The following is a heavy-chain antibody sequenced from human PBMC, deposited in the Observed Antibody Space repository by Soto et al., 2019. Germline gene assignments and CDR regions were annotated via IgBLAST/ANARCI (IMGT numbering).Heavy chain of an antibody. J-gene: IGHJ3*02. CDR3: ARGPSSGSYVDAFDI. D-gene: IGHD1-26*01. V-gene: IGHV4-59*01. CDR2: IYYSGST. CDR1: GGSISSYY. Sequence: PSETLSLTCTVSGGSISSYYWSWIRQPPGKGLEWIGYIYYSGSTNYNPSLKSRVTISVDTSKNQFSLKLSSVTAADTAVYYCARGPSSGSYVDAFDIWGQGTMVTVSS.